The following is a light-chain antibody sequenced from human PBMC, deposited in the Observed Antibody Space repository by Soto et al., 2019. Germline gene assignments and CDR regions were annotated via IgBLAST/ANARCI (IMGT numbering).Light chain of an antibody. J-gene: IGKJ4*01. CDR1: QSVSSNY. Sequence: EIVLTQSPGTLSLSPGERATLSCRASQSVSSNYLAWYQQKPGQAPRLLIYGASSRATGIPDRFSGSGSGTDYTLTISRLEPEDFAVYHYQQYGSSPLTFGGGTMVEIK. V-gene: IGKV3-20*01. CDR3: QQYGSSPLT. CDR2: GAS.